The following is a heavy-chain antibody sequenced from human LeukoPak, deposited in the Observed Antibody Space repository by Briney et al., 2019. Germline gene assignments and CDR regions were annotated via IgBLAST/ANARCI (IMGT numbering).Heavy chain of an antibody. CDR1: KFTFSSYG. J-gene: IGHJ4*02. CDR2: VSYDGSIK. CDR3: AKDRRGGSGSSRDY. V-gene: IGHV3-30*18. Sequence: GGSLRLSCAASKFTFSSYGMHWVRQAPGKGLEWVAVVSYDGSIKYYADSVKGRFTISRDSSKNTLYLQMNSLRGEDTAVYYCAKDRRGGSGSSRDYWGQGTLVTVSS. D-gene: IGHD3-10*01.